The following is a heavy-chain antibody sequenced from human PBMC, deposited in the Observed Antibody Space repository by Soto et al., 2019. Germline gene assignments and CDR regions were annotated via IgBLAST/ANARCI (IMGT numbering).Heavy chain of an antibody. CDR1: GFIFSDYT. CDR2: IDNSGSYI. Sequence: EVQLVESGGGLVKPGGSLRLSCEVSGFIFSDYTMNWVRQAPGKGLEWVASIDNSGSYIFYAGPLKGRFTISRDNANSSLFLQLRGLRADDTAVYFCVRGDYRDYWGQGTLVAVSS. CDR3: VRGDYRDY. D-gene: IGHD4-4*01. V-gene: IGHV3-21*01. J-gene: IGHJ4*02.